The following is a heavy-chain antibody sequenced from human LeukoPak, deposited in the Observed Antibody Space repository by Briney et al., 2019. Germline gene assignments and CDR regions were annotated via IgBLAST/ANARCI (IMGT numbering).Heavy chain of an antibody. CDR3: AKGDRYYDSSGYLDY. J-gene: IGHJ4*02. D-gene: IGHD3-22*01. CDR2: ISWNSGSI. Sequence: GGSLRLSCAASGFTFDDYAMHWVRQAPGKGLEWVTGISWNSGSIGYADSVKGRFTISRDNAKNSLYLQMNSLRAEDTALYYCAKGDRYYDSSGYLDYWGQGTPVTVSS. V-gene: IGHV3-9*01. CDR1: GFTFDDYA.